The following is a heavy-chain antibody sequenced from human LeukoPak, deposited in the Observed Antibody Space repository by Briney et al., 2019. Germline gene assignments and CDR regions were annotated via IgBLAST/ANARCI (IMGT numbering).Heavy chain of an antibody. D-gene: IGHD6-13*01. Sequence: ASVKVSCKASGYTFTSYDINWVRQATGQGLEWMGWMNLNSGNTGYAQKFQGRVTMTRNTSISTAYMELSSLRSEDTAVYYCARHGEIAAAGYYYYYMDVWGKGTTVTVSS. V-gene: IGHV1-8*01. CDR2: MNLNSGNT. J-gene: IGHJ6*03. CDR3: ARHGEIAAAGYYYYYMDV. CDR1: GYTFTSYD.